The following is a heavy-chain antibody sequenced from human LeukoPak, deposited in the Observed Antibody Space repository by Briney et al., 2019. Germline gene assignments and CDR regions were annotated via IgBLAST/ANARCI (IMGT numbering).Heavy chain of an antibody. CDR1: GFTFSSYA. D-gene: IGHD1-1*01. Sequence: QSGGSLRLSCAASGFTFSSYAMSWVRQAPGKGLEWVSTISGSGGSTYYADSVKGRFTISRDNSKNTLYLQMNSLRAEDTAVYYCARDQLGAVLYFDYWGQGALVTVSS. CDR2: ISGSGGST. V-gene: IGHV3-23*01. J-gene: IGHJ4*02. CDR3: ARDQLGAVLYFDY.